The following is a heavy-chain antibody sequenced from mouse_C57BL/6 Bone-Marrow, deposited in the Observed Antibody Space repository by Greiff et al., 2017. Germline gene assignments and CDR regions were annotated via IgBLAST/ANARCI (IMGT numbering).Heavy chain of an antibody. CDR3: ARGGNYGGYYFAY. D-gene: IGHD2-1*01. Sequence: QVQLMQSGAELVKPGASVKMSCTASGYTFTTYPIEWMNQNHGKSLEWIGNFHPYNDDTKYNAQFKGQATFTGEKTSSTVYLELSRLTSDDSAVYYCARGGNYGGYYFAYWGQGTTLTVSS. CDR1: GYTFTTYP. CDR2: FHPYNDDT. J-gene: IGHJ2*01. V-gene: IGHV1-47*01.